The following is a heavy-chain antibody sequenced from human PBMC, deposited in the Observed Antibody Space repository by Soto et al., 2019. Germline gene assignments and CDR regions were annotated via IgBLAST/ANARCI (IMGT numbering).Heavy chain of an antibody. CDR3: ASGSSPFTY. CDR2: ISCSGDTI. Sequence: QVQLVESGGGLVKPGGSLRLSCAASGFTFSDYYMSWIRQAPGKGLEWLSYISCSGDTIYYADSVKGRFTLSRDDAKNSVYLQMHSLRTDDTAVYYCASGSSPFTYWGQGTLVTVSS. V-gene: IGHV3-11*01. D-gene: IGHD6-6*01. CDR1: GFTFSDYY. J-gene: IGHJ4*02.